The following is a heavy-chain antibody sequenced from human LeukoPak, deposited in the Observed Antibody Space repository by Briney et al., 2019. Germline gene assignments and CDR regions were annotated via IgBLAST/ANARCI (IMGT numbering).Heavy chain of an antibody. Sequence: GGSLRLSCAASGFTFRRYGMTWVRQAPGKGLEWVSSISGSGGSTYYADSVKGRFTISRDNSKNTLYLQMISLRAEDTAVYYCATPTPHGSDPSLYYYYMDVWGKGTTVTISS. J-gene: IGHJ6*03. V-gene: IGHV3-23*01. CDR2: ISGSGGST. CDR3: ATPTPHGSDPSLYYYYMDV. D-gene: IGHD3-10*01. CDR1: GFTFRRYG.